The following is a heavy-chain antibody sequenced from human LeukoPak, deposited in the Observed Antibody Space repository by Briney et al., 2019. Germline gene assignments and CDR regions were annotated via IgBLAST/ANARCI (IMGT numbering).Heavy chain of an antibody. CDR2: ISSSGSTI. CDR3: ASLSPYFRVDAFDI. CDR1: GFTFSDYY. J-gene: IGHJ3*02. D-gene: IGHD3-10*02. Sequence: GGSLRLSCAASGFTFSDYYMSWIRQAPGKGLEWVSCISSSGSTIYYADSVKGRFTISRDNAKNSLYLQMNSLRAEDTAVYYCASLSPYFRVDAFDIWGQGTMVTVSS. V-gene: IGHV3-11*01.